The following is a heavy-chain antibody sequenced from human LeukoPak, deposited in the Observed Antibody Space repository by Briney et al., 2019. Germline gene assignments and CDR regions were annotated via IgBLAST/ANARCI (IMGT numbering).Heavy chain of an antibody. Sequence: PGGSLRLSCAASGFTFSSYAMSWVRQAPGKGLEWVSAISGSGGSTYYADSVKGRFTISRDNSKNTLYLQMNSLRAEDTAVYYCATSKIVVVPAAKDYWGQGTLVTVST. CDR2: ISGSGGST. CDR1: GFTFSSYA. D-gene: IGHD2-2*01. V-gene: IGHV3-23*01. CDR3: ATSKIVVVPAAKDY. J-gene: IGHJ4*02.